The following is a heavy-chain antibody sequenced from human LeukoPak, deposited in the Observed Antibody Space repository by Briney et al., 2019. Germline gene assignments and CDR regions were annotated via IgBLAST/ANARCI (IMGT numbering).Heavy chain of an antibody. J-gene: IGHJ5*02. CDR3: ARDRQFRLHDP. V-gene: IGHV3-11*01. Sequence: GGSLRLSCTASGFTFNDYYMTWIRQAPGKGLEWLSYISNSGDTMSYVDSVKGRFTISRDNARNSLYLQIDSLRAEDTAIYYCARDRQFRLHDPWGQGILVTVSS. D-gene: IGHD3-16*01. CDR2: ISNSGDTM. CDR1: GFTFNDYY.